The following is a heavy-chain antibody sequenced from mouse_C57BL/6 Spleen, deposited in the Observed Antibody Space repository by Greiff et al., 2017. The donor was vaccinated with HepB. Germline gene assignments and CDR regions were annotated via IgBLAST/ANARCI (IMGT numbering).Heavy chain of an antibody. D-gene: IGHD1-1*01. CDR1: GYTFTSYG. CDR3: ARGYGSFYAMDY. J-gene: IGHJ4*01. CDR2: IYPRSGNT. V-gene: IGHV1-81*01. Sequence: QVQLKESGAELARPGASVKLSCKASGYTFTSYGISWVKQRTGQGLEWIGEIYPRSGNTYYNEKFKGKATLTAAKSSSTAYMELRSLTSEDSAVYFCARGYGSFYAMDYWGQGTSVTVSS.